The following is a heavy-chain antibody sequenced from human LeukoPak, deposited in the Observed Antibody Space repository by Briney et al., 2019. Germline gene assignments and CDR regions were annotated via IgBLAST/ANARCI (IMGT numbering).Heavy chain of an antibody. V-gene: IGHV3-9*01. CDR2: ISWNSGSI. CDR1: GFTFDDYA. Sequence: GRSLRLSCAASGFTFDDYAMHWVRQAPGKGLEWVSGISWNSGSIGYADSVKGRFTISRDNAKNSLYLQMNSLRAEDTALYYCAKDIGLYCSGGSCYRGGIDYWGQGTLVTVSS. CDR3: AKDIGLYCSGGSCYRGGIDY. D-gene: IGHD2-15*01. J-gene: IGHJ4*02.